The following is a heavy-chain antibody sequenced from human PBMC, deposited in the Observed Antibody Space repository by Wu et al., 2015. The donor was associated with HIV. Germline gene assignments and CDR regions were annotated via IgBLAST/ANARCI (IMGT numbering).Heavy chain of an antibody. J-gene: IGHJ3*02. CDR3: AREDILTGYYSGPGAFDI. CDR2: INPNSGGT. D-gene: IGHD3-9*01. CDR1: GYTFTGYY. V-gene: IGHV1-2*02. Sequence: QVQLVQSGAEVKKPGASVKVSCKASGYTFTGYYMHWVRQAPGQGLEWMGWINPNSGGTNYAQKFQGRVTMTRDTSISTAYMELSRLRSDDTAVYYCAREDILTGYYSGPGAFDIWGQGTMVTVSS.